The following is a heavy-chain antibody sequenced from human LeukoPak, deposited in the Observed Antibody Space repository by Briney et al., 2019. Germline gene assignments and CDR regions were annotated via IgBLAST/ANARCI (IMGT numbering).Heavy chain of an antibody. CDR2: ISYDGSNK. J-gene: IGHJ5*02. D-gene: IGHD1-26*01. Sequence: GGSLRLSCAASGFTFGSYWMSWVRQAPGKGLEWVAVISYDGSNKYYADSVKGRFTISRDNSKNTLYLQMNSLRAEDTAVYYCAKTSPVGATAGWFDPWGQGTLVTVSS. V-gene: IGHV3-30*18. CDR1: GFTFGSYW. CDR3: AKTSPVGATAGWFDP.